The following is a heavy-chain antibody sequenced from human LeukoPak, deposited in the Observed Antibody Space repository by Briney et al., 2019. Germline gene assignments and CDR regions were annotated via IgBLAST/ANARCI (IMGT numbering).Heavy chain of an antibody. CDR1: GGSFSGYY. V-gene: IGHV4-34*01. D-gene: IGHD1-1*01. J-gene: IGHJ5*02. CDR2: INHSGST. Sequence: SETLSLTCAVYGGSFSGYYRSWIRQPPGKGLEWIGEINHSGSTNYNPSLKSRVTISVDTSKNQFSLKLSSVTAADTAVYYCARGLYNWNDDWFDPWGQGTLVTVSS. CDR3: ARGLYNWNDDWFDP.